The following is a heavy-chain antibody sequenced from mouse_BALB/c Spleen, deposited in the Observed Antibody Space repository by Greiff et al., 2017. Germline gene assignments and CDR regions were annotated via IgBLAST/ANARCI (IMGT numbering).Heavy chain of an antibody. J-gene: IGHJ4*01. V-gene: IGHV5-17*02. CDR3: ARLHYGYGYYAMDY. D-gene: IGHD1-2*01. CDR1: GFTFSSFG. Sequence: EVMLVESGGGLVQPGGSRKLSCAASGFTFSSFGMHWVRQAPEKGLEWVAYISSGSSTIYYADTVKGRFTISRDNPKNTLFLQMTSLRSEDTAMYYCARLHYGYGYYAMDYWGQGTSVTVSS. CDR2: ISSGSSTI.